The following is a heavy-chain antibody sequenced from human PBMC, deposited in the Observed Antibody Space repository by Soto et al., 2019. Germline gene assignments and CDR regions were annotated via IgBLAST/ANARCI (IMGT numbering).Heavy chain of an antibody. D-gene: IGHD5-18*01. Sequence: SETLSLTCTVSGGSISSSSYYWGWIRQPPGKGLEWIGSIYYSGSTYYNPSLKSRVTISVDTSKNRFSLKLSSVTAADTAVYYCARHKGYSYGSFDFDYWGQGTLVTVSS. CDR1: GGSISSSSYY. V-gene: IGHV4-39*01. CDR3: ARHKGYSYGSFDFDY. CDR2: IYYSGST. J-gene: IGHJ4*02.